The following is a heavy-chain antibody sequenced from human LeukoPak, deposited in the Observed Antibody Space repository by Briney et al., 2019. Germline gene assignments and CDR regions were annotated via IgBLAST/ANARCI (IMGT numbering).Heavy chain of an antibody. Sequence: KPSETLSLTCAVYGGSFSGYYWSWIRQPPGKGLEWIGEINHSGSTNYNPSLKSRVTISVDTSKNQFSLKLSSVTAADTAVYYCARVSRPVAFDIWGQGAMVTVSS. CDR3: ARVSRPVAFDI. J-gene: IGHJ3*02. CDR1: GGSFSGYY. V-gene: IGHV4-34*01. D-gene: IGHD1-14*01. CDR2: INHSGST.